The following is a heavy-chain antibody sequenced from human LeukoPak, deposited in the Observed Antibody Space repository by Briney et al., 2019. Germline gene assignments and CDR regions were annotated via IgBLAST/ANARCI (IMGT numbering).Heavy chain of an antibody. V-gene: IGHV3-74*01. CDR2: INSDGSST. J-gene: IGHJ4*02. D-gene: IGHD2-2*01. CDR1: GFTFSTYW. CDR3: ARDSVVGYCSSTSCYGVPDY. Sequence: GGSLRLSCAASGFTFSTYWMHWVRQTPGKGLVWVSRINSDGSSTSYADSVKGRFTISRDNAKNTLYLQMNSLRAEDTAVYYCARDSVVGYCSSTSCYGVPDYWGQGTLVTVSS.